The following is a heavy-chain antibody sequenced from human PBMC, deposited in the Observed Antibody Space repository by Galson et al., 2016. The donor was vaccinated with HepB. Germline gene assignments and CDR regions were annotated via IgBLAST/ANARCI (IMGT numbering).Heavy chain of an antibody. CDR3: ARMPLDPHTSGRLDY. V-gene: IGHV4-38-2*02. J-gene: IGHJ4*02. CDR2: IYHSGTT. Sequence: SETLSLTCTVSGYSISSSGYYWGWIRQSPGKGLEWIGCIYHSGTTYYNPSLRSRVTISADTSRNQFSLELSSVTAADTALYYCARMPLDPHTSGRLDYWGQGTLVTVSS. D-gene: IGHD6-19*01. CDR1: GYSISSSGYY.